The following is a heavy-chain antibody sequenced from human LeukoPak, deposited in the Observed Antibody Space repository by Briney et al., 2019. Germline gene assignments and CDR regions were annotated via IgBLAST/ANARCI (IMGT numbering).Heavy chain of an antibody. J-gene: IGHJ4*02. V-gene: IGHV3-21*01. CDR1: GFIFSSYS. Sequence: PGGSLRLSCAASGFIFSSYSMNWVRQAPGKGLEWVSSISSSSSCIYYADSVKGRFTISRDNAKNSLYLQMNSLRAEDTAVYYCARLSNQLLDYWGQGTLVTVSS. CDR2: ISSSSSCI. CDR3: ARLSNQLLDY. D-gene: IGHD2-2*01.